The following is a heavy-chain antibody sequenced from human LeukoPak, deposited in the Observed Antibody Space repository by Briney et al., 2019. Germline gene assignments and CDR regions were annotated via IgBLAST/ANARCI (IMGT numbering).Heavy chain of an antibody. CDR1: GYTFTSHA. V-gene: IGHV7-4-1*02. J-gene: IGHJ4*02. D-gene: IGHD3-10*01. CDR2: INTNTGNP. Sequence: ASVKVSCKASGYTFTSHAMNWVRQALGQGLEWMGWINTNTGNPTYAQGFTGRFVFSLDTSVSTAYLQISSLKAEDTAVYYCAIHGEGSGSYYPNFDYWGQGTLVAVSS. CDR3: AIHGEGSGSYYPNFDY.